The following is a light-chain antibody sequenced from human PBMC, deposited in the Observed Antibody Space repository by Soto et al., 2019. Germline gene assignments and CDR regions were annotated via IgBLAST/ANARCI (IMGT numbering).Light chain of an antibody. CDR1: QSVSNNY. V-gene: IGKV3-20*01. CDR2: GAS. Sequence: IVLTHDPGTLSLSPGARAALSCRASQSVSNNYLAWYQQKPGQAPRLLIYGASNRATGIPDRFSGSGSGTDFTLTISDVQPEDFALYNSHWTFGQGTKVDI. J-gene: IGKJ1*01. CDR3: HWT.